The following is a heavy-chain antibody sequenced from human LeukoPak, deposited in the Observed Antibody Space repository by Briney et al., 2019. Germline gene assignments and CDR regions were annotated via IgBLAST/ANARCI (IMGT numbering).Heavy chain of an antibody. V-gene: IGHV3-7*03. CDR3: AGSLWFGELARFDP. J-gene: IGHJ5*02. D-gene: IGHD3-10*01. CDR2: IKQDGSEK. CDR1: GFTFSSYW. Sequence: GGSLRLSCAASGFTFSSYWMSWVRQAPGEGLEWVANIKQDGSEKYYEDSVKGRFTISRDNAKNSLYLQMNSLRAEDTAVYYCAGSLWFGELARFDPWGQGTLVTVSS.